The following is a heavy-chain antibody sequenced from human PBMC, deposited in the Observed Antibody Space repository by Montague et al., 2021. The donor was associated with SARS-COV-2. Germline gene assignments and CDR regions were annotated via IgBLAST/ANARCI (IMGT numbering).Heavy chain of an antibody. D-gene: IGHD3-10*01. V-gene: IGHV3-74*01. CDR3: ARDVPHYYGSGSYPNYYGMDV. CDR1: EFTFTNYW. Sequence: SLRLSCAASEFTFTNYWMHWVRQVPGKGLVWVSRVGRLGSDTTYADSVKGRFTISRDNSKNTLYLQMNSLRAEDTAVYYCARDVPHYYGSGSYPNYYGMDVWGQGTTVTVSS. J-gene: IGHJ6*02. CDR2: VGRLGSDT.